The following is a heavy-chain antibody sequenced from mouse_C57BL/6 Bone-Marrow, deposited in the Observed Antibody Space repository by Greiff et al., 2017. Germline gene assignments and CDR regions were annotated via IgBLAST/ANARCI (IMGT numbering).Heavy chain of an antibody. J-gene: IGHJ1*03. CDR3: ARDTTVVSYGYFDV. V-gene: IGHV1-26*01. CDR1: GYTFTDYY. CDR2: INPNNGGT. D-gene: IGHD1-1*01. Sequence: VQLQQSGPELVKPGASVKISCKASGYTFTDYYMNWVKQSHGKSLEWIGDINPNNGGTSYNQKFKGKATLTVDKSSSTAYMELRSLTSEDSAVYYCARDTTVVSYGYFDVWGTGTTVTVSS.